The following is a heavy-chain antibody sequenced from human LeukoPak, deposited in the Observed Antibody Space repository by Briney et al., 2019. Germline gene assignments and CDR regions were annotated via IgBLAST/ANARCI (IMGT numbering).Heavy chain of an antibody. D-gene: IGHD2-15*01. V-gene: IGHV3-23*01. CDR2: ISGSGGST. Sequence: GGSLRLSCAASGFTVSSNYMSWVRQAPGKGLEWVSVISGSGGSTYYADSVKGRFTISRDNSRDTLYLQIDSLSAEHTAVYYCAKSANYFFYGLDVWGQGTTVTVSS. CDR1: GFTVSSNY. J-gene: IGHJ6*02. CDR3: AKSANYFFYGLDV.